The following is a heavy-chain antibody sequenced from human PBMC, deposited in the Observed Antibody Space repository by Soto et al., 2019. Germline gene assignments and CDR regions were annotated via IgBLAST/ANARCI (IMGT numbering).Heavy chain of an antibody. CDR1: GGSVNNNNFY. CDR2: INYRAGT. D-gene: IGHD5-12*01. J-gene: IGHJ4*02. V-gene: IGHV4-39*02. Sequence: QLHLQESGPGLVKPSETLSLTCTASGGSVNNNNFYRAWLRQPPGKGMEYIGSINYRAGTYYKRSLRRRVTTSLNTSKNHFSLELRFVTAADTAVYCCASKGSGFERYFDSWGQGTLGTVSS. CDR3: ASKGSGFERYFDS.